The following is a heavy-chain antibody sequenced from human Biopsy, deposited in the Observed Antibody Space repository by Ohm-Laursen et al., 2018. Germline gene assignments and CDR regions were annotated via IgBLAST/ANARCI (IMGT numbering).Heavy chain of an antibody. CDR1: GFNLGDYA. J-gene: IGHJ4*02. D-gene: IGHD3-10*01. CDR2: IKWNSGKI. CDR3: ARDTGTMVRGVLYQ. Sequence: SLRLSRAASGFNLGDYALHWVRQVPGPGLEWVSGIKWNSGKIDYADSVKGRFTISRDNAKNSLYLHMNSLRTEDSAFYYCARDTGTMVRGVLYQWGQGTQVTVSS. V-gene: IGHV3-9*01.